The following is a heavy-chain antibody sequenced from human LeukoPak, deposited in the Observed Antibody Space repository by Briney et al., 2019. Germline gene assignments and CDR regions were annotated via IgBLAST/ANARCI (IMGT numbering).Heavy chain of an antibody. J-gene: IGHJ4*02. D-gene: IGHD2-2*03. CDR2: IYYSGST. V-gene: IGHV4-39*01. Sequence: SETLSLTCTVSGSSISSSSYYWGWIRQPPGKGLEWIGSIYYSGSTYYNPSLKSRVTISVDTSKNQFSLKLSSVTAADTAVYYCARLRLGIVVVPAALTYPLSDYWGQGTLVTVSS. CDR1: GSSISSSSYY. CDR3: ARLRLGIVVVPAALTYPLSDY.